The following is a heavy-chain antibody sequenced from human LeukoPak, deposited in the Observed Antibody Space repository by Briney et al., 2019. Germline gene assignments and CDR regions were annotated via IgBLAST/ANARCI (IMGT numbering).Heavy chain of an antibody. D-gene: IGHD3-10*01. CDR1: GGSISSYY. CDR3: ARESITMVRGVLGNYFDY. V-gene: IGHV4-59*12. CDR2: IYYSGST. J-gene: IGHJ4*02. Sequence: SETLSLTCTVSGGSISSYYWSWIRQPPGKGLEWIGSIYYSGSTYYNPSLKSRVTISVDTSKNQFSLKLSSVTAADTAVYYCARESITMVRGVLGNYFDYWGQGTLVTVSS.